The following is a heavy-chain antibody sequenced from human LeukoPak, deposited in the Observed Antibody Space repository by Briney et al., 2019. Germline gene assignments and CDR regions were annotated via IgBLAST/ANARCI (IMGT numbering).Heavy chain of an antibody. CDR2: IKKDGTEK. V-gene: IGHV3-7*01. CDR1: GFTFSSYA. J-gene: IGHJ3*02. Sequence: PGGSLRLSCAASGFTFSSYAMSWVRQAPGKGLEWVANIKKDGTEKFSVDSVKGRFTISRDNAKNSLYLQMNNLRAEDTAVYYCVASGWYTDAFEMWGQGTVVTVSS. D-gene: IGHD6-19*01. CDR3: VASGWYTDAFEM.